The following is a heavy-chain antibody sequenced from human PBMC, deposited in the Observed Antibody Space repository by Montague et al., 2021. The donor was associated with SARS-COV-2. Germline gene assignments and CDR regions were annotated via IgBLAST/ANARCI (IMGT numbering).Heavy chain of an antibody. V-gene: IGHV4-34*01. J-gene: IGHJ4*02. D-gene: IGHD3-3*01. CDR3: ATLPSSITLVGVVQGYYFDD. CDR2: INQSGRT. Sequence: SETLSLTCAVYGGSFSGYYRSWIRQPPEKGLEWIGEINQSGRTNNNPSLKSRVIISVGTSKNQFSLKLSSVTAADTAVYYCATLPSSITLVGVVQGYYFDDWGQGTLVTVSS. CDR1: GGSFSGYY.